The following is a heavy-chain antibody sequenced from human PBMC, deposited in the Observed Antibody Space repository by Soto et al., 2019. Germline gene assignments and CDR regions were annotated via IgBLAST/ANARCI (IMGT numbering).Heavy chain of an antibody. V-gene: IGHV4-34*01. J-gene: IGHJ4*02. D-gene: IGHD3-3*01. CDR2: INHSGST. CDR1: GGSFHGYY. CDR3: ARGCSTTICGLLRPSHY. Sequence: SETLSLTCAVYGGSFHGYYWRWIRQPPGKGLEWIGEINHSGSTNYNPSLKSRVTISVDTSKNQFSLKLSSVTAADTAVYYCARGCSTTICGLLRPSHYCGKAPLGTL.